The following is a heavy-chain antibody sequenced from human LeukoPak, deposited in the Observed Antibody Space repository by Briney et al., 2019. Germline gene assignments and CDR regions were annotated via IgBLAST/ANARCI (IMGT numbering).Heavy chain of an antibody. CDR2: IKSKGGGGTT. CDR3: SRAYTTGWLGINDF. Sequence: GGSLRLSCAASGFTFSDARMSWVRQAPGKGLEWVGRIKSKGGGGTTDYAAPVNGRFTISRDDSKTTAYLQMNSLKTEDTAVYYCSRAYTTGWLGINDFWGQGALVTVSS. CDR1: GFTFSDAR. J-gene: IGHJ4*02. V-gene: IGHV3-15*01. D-gene: IGHD6-19*01.